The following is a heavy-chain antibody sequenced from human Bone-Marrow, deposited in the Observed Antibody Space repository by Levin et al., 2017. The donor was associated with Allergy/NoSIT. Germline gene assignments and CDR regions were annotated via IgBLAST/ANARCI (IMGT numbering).Heavy chain of an antibody. D-gene: IGHD3-10*01. V-gene: IGHV1-2*02. CDR2: INPNSGGT. CDR1: GYTFTGYY. CDR3: ARDGEVRGVIISSPLGY. J-gene: IGHJ4*02. Sequence: GESLKISCKASGYTFTGYYMHWVRQAPGQGLEWMGWINPNSGGTNYAQKFQGRVTMTRDTSISTAYMELSRLRSDDTAVYYCARDGEVRGVIISSPLGYWGQGTLVTVSS.